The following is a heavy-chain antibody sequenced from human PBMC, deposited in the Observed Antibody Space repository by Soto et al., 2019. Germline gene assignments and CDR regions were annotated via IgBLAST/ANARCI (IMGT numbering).Heavy chain of an antibody. CDR3: AKDGTYHYDLNCFDP. CDR1: GFTFSRYA. V-gene: IGHV3-23*01. D-gene: IGHD3-22*01. J-gene: IGHJ5*02. Sequence: EVQLLESGGGLVQPGGSLRLSCAASGFTFSRYAMSWVRQAPGKGLEWVSAISGSGGRTYYADSVKGRFTISRDNSKNTLYLQMNSLKAEDTALYFCAKDGTYHYDLNCFDPWGQGTLVTVSS. CDR2: ISGSGGRT.